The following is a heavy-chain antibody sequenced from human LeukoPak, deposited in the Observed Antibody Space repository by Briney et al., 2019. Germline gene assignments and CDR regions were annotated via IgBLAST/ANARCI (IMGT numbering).Heavy chain of an antibody. J-gene: IGHJ4*02. V-gene: IGHV1-46*01. Sequence: ASVKVSCKASGYTFTSYNMHWVRQAPGQGLEWMGVINPSGGSTSYTQKFQGRVTMIRDTSTTTVYMELSSLRSEDTAVYYCSTGDMLGHWGQGTLVTVSS. CDR1: GYTFTSYN. D-gene: IGHD2-8*01. CDR3: STGDMLGH. CDR2: INPSGGST.